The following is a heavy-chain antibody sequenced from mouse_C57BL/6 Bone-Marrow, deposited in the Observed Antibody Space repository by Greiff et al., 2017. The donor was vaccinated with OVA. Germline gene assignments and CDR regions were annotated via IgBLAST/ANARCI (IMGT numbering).Heavy chain of an antibody. J-gene: IGHJ1*03. CDR1: GYTFTDYE. CDR2: IDPETGGT. Sequence: LVESGAELVRPGASVTLSCKASGYTFTDYEMHWVKQTPVHGLEWIGAIDPETGGTAYNQKFKGKAILTADKSSSTAYMELRSLTSEDSAVYYCTSPYYYGYWYFDVWGTGTTVTVSS. CDR3: TSPYYYGYWYFDV. V-gene: IGHV1-15*01. D-gene: IGHD1-1*01.